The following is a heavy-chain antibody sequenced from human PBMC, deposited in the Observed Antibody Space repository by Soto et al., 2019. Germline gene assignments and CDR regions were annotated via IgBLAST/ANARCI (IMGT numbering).Heavy chain of an antibody. D-gene: IGHD5-18*01. CDR3: ARDGSTSWYSYDYHGMDV. V-gene: IGHV3-7*05. J-gene: IGHJ6*02. CDR2: INLDGSEK. Sequence: EVQLVESGGGLVQPGGSLRLSCAASGFTFRTYGLSWVRQVPGKGLEWVGNINLDGSEKNYVDSVKGRFTISRDNARNSLYLQMSSLRAEDTALYYCARDGSTSWYSYDYHGMDVWGQGTTVTVSS. CDR1: GFTFRTYG.